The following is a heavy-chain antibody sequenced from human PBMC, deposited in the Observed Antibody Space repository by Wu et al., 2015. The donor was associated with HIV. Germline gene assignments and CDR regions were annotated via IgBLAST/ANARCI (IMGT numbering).Heavy chain of an antibody. CDR2: FIPLVGTA. J-gene: IGHJ4*02. CDR1: GDSFTNYA. D-gene: IGHD6-13*01. CDR3: ARGLSSSWYGGYYFDY. V-gene: IGHV1-69*11. Sequence: QVQLVQSGAEVKKPGSSVKVSCKTSGDSFTNYAISWVRQAPGQGLEWMARFIPLVGTANYAQKFRGRVTVTADESTNTAYMELSNLRSEDTAVYYCARGLSSSWYGGYYFDYWGQGTLVTVSS.